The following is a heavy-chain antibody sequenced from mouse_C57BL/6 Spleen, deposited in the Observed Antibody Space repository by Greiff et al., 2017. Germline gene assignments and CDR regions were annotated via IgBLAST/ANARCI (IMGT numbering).Heavy chain of an antibody. V-gene: IGHV1-59*01. CDR1: GYTFTSYW. D-gene: IGHD1-1*02. CDR3: ARDIYGGPTSDAMDY. CDR2: IDPSDSYT. Sequence: VQLQQPGAELVRPGTSVKLSCKASGYTFTSYWMHWVKQRPGQGLEWIGVIDPSDSYTNYNQKFKGKATLTVDTYTSTAYMQLSSLTSEDSAVYYCARDIYGGPTSDAMDYWGQGTSVTVSS. J-gene: IGHJ4*01.